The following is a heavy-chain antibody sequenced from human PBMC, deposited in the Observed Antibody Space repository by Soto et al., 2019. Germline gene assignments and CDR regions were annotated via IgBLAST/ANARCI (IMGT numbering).Heavy chain of an antibody. CDR2: MSPNSGNT. V-gene: IGHV1-8*01. D-gene: IGHD6-13*01. CDR3: ARAGDYSSSWHYYYYGMDV. CDR1: GYTCTSYD. J-gene: IGHJ6*02. Sequence: GASVKVSCKASGYTCTSYDINWVRQAIGQGLEWMGWMSPNSGNTGYAQKFQGRVTMTRNTYISTAYMVLSSLRSEDTAVYYCARAGDYSSSWHYYYYGMDVWGQGTTVTVSS.